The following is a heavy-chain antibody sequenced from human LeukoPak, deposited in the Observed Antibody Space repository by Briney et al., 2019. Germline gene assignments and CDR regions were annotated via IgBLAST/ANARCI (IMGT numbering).Heavy chain of an antibody. CDR2: IYTSGST. CDR3: ARDDSSSCLDY. CDR1: GVSISSYY. Sequence: PSGTLSLTCTVSGVSISSYYWSWIRQPAGKGLEWIGRIYTSGSTNYNPSLKSRVTMSVDTSKNQFSLKLSSVTAADTAVYYCARDDSSSCLDYWGQGTLVTVSS. D-gene: IGHD6-13*01. V-gene: IGHV4-4*07. J-gene: IGHJ4*02.